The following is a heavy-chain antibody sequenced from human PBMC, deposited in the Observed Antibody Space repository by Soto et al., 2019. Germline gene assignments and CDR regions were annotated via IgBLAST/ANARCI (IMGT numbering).Heavy chain of an antibody. Sequence: PSVTLSFTCTVSGGSISRGGYFWCWIRQHPGKGLEWIGEINHSGSTNYNPSLKSRVTISVDTSKNQFSLKLSSVTAADTAVYYCASRGYCSGGSCSSFDNWGQGTLVTASS. CDR1: GGSISRGGYF. CDR3: ASRGYCSGGSCSSFDN. CDR2: INHSGST. V-gene: IGHV4-34*01. J-gene: IGHJ4*02. D-gene: IGHD2-15*01.